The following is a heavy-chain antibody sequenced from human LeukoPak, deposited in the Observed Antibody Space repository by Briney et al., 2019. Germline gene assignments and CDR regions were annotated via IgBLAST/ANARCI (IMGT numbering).Heavy chain of an antibody. CDR3: ARDGWYYDSSGYPSDAFDI. D-gene: IGHD3-22*01. J-gene: IGHJ3*02. Sequence: GGSLRLSCAASGFTFSSYWMSWVRQAPGKGLEWVANIKQDGSEKYYVDSVKGRFTISRDNAKNSLYPQMNSLRAEDTAVYYCARDGWYYDSSGYPSDAFDIWGQGTMVTVSS. V-gene: IGHV3-7*01. CDR1: GFTFSSYW. CDR2: IKQDGSEK.